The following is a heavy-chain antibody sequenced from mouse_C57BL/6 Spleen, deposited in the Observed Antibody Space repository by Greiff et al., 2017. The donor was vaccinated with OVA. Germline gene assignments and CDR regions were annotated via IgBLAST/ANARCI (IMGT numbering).Heavy chain of an antibody. CDR2: INYDGSST. D-gene: IGHD1-1*01. CDR3: ARDLRYYYGSSDWYFDV. V-gene: IGHV5-16*01. Sequence: EVKVVESEGGLVQPGSSMKLSCTASGFTFSDYYMAWVRQVPEKGLEWVANINYDGSSTYYLDSLKSRFIISRDNAKNILYLQMSSLKSEDTATYYCARDLRYYYGSSDWYFDVWGTGTTVTVSA. J-gene: IGHJ1*03. CDR1: GFTFSDYY.